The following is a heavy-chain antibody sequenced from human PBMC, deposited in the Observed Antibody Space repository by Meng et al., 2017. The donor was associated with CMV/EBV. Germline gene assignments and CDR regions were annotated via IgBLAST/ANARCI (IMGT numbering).Heavy chain of an antibody. V-gene: IGHV1-46*01. CDR2: INPSGGST. D-gene: IGHD2-2*02. CDR3: ARDPQIEVVPAAIDSWFDP. Sequence: ASVKVSCKASGYTFTSYYMHWVRQAPGQGLEWMGIINPSGGSTSYAQKFQGRVTITRDTSTSTAYMELSSLRSEDTAVYYCARDPQIEVVPAAIDSWFDPWGQGTLVTVSS. J-gene: IGHJ5*02. CDR1: GYTFTSYY.